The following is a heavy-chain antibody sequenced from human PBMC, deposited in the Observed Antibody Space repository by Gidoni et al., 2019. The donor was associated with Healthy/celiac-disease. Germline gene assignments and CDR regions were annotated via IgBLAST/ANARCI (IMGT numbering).Heavy chain of an antibody. Sequence: QVQLVESGGGVVQPGRSLRLSCAASRFTFSSYGMHWVRQAPGKGLEWVAVIWYDGSNKYYADSMKGRFTISRDNSKNTLYLQMSSLRADDTAVYYCARGYHYYYYMDVWGKGTTVTVSS. CDR2: IWYDGSNK. V-gene: IGHV3-33*01. CDR1: RFTFSSYG. D-gene: IGHD3-16*02. J-gene: IGHJ6*03. CDR3: ARGYHYYYYMDV.